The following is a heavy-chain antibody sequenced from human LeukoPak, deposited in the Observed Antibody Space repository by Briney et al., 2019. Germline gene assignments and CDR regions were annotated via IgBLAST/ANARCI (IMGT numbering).Heavy chain of an antibody. CDR2: INPNSGGT. V-gene: IGHV1-2*02. CDR1: GYTFTGYY. D-gene: IGHD1-20*01. J-gene: IGHJ6*02. Sequence: GASVKVSCKASGYTFTGYYMHWVRQAPGQGLEWMGWINPNSGGTNYAQKFQGRVTMTRDTSTSTVYMELSSLRSEDTAVYYCARRGIRYYYYGMDVWGQGTTVTVSS. CDR3: ARRGIRYYYYGMDV.